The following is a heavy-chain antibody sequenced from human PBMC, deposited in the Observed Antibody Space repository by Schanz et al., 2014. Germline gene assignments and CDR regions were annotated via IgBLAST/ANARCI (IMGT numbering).Heavy chain of an antibody. V-gene: IGHV4-34*01. D-gene: IGHD2-15*01. Sequence: VQLQQWGAGRLRPAETLSLTCAVYGGSVSGYFWTWIRQSPRKGLEWIGEINYSGSARYNPSLTSRHTISMGAAKSQRSLKMKSVSAADTAVYYCARGGRYCSGGGCHYPYNYYGMDVWGQGTTVTDSS. CDR3: ARGGRYCSGGGCHYPYNYYGMDV. J-gene: IGHJ6*02. CDR1: GGSVSGYF. CDR2: INYSGSA.